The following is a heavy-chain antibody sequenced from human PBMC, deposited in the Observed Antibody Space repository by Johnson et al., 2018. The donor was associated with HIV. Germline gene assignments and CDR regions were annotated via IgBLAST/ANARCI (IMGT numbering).Heavy chain of an antibody. CDR2: IGTAGDT. D-gene: IGHD4/OR15-4a*01. Sequence: VQLVESGGGLVQPGGSLRLSCAASGFTFSSYDMHWVRQATGKGLEWVSAIGTAGDTYYPGSVKGRFTISRENAKNSLYLQMNSLRAEDTARYDCARGEEGAVEIWCQGTMVTVSS. CDR3: ARGEEGAVEI. V-gene: IGHV3-13*01. J-gene: IGHJ3*02. CDR1: GFTFSSYD.